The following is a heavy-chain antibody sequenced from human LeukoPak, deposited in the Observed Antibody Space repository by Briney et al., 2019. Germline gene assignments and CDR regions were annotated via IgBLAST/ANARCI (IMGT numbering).Heavy chain of an antibody. Sequence: SETLSLTCTVSGASISSSSYFWGWIRQPPGKGLEWIGSIYYSGSTYYNPSLKSRVTISVDTSKNQFSLKLSSVTAADTAVYYCARPEGYCSSTSCYPGAFDIWGQGTMVTVSS. CDR3: ARPEGYCSSTSCYPGAFDI. J-gene: IGHJ3*02. CDR2: IYYSGST. CDR1: GASISSSSYF. D-gene: IGHD2-2*01. V-gene: IGHV4-39*01.